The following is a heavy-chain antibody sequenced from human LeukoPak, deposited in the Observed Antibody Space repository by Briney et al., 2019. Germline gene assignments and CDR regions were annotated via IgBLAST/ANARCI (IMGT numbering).Heavy chain of an antibody. Sequence: ASVKVSCKASGYTFTGYYMHWVRQAPGQGLEWMGWINPNSGGTNYAQKFQGWVTMTRDTSISTAYMELSRLRSDDTAVYYCARGSKMVRGVPFDYWGQGTLVTVSS. V-gene: IGHV1-2*04. CDR2: INPNSGGT. CDR1: GYTFTGYY. J-gene: IGHJ4*02. D-gene: IGHD3-10*01. CDR3: ARGSKMVRGVPFDY.